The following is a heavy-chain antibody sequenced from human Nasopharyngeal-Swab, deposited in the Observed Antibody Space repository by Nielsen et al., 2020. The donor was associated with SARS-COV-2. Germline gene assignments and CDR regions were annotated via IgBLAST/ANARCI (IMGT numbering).Heavy chain of an antibody. Sequence: GESLKISCAASGFTFSDYYMSWIRQAPGKGLEWVSYISSSSSYTNYADSVKGRFTISRDNAKNSLYLQMNSLRAEETAVYYCARTGGVLRFLEWLPNWFDPWGQGTLVTVSS. CDR1: GFTFSDYY. V-gene: IGHV3-11*06. D-gene: IGHD3-3*01. J-gene: IGHJ5*02. CDR3: ARTGGVLRFLEWLPNWFDP. CDR2: ISSSSSYT.